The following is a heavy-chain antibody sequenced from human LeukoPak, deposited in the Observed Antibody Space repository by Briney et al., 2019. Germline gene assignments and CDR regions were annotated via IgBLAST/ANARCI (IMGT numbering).Heavy chain of an antibody. D-gene: IGHD4-23*01. Sequence: PGGSLRLSCVASGFTFSSYAMSWVRQAPGKGLEWVSAIRESGGSTHYADSVKGRFTISRDNSKNTLYLQMNSLSAEDTAVYYCAKTKPYATTWYGGIDWGQGALVTVSS. V-gene: IGHV3-23*01. CDR3: AKTKPYATTWYGGID. CDR2: IRESGGST. J-gene: IGHJ4*02. CDR1: GFTFSSYA.